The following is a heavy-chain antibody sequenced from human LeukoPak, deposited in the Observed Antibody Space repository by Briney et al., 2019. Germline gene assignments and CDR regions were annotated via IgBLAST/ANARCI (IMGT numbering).Heavy chain of an antibody. V-gene: IGHV4-39*07. CDR1: GGSISSSSYY. CDR3: ARGGRRRNYYDSSGYYDY. CDR2: IYYSGST. Sequence: SETLSLTCTVSGGSISSSSYYWGWIRQPPGKGLEWIGSIYYSGSTYYNPSLKSQVTISVDTSKNQFSLKLSSVTAADTAVYYCARGGRRRNYYDSSGYYDYWGQGTLVTVSS. J-gene: IGHJ4*02. D-gene: IGHD3-22*01.